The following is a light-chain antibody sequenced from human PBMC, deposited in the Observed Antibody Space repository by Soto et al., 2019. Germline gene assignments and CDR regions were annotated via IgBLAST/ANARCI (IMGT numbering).Light chain of an antibody. CDR3: QSYDSSLSGLV. CDR1: SSNIGAGYD. J-gene: IGLJ2*01. CDR2: GNS. V-gene: IGLV1-40*01. Sequence: QSVLTQPPSVSGAPGQRVTISCTGSSSNIGAGYDVHWYQQLPGTAPKLLIYGNSNRPSGVPDRFSGSKSGTSASLAITGLQAEDVADYYCQSYDSSLSGLVFGGGTKVTVL.